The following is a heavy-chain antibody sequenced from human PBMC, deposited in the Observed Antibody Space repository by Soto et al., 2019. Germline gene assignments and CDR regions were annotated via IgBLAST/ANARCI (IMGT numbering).Heavy chain of an antibody. CDR2: ISAYNGNT. V-gene: IGHV1-18*01. CDR3: ARVDYYGSGSYYKGRKLDY. J-gene: IGHJ4*02. CDR1: GYTFTSYG. Sequence: VASVKVSWKAAGYTFTSYGISWGRQAPGQGLEWMGWISAYNGNTNYAQKLQGRVTMTTDTSTSTAYMELRSLRSDNTAVYYCARVDYYGSGSYYKGRKLDYWGQGTLVTVSS. D-gene: IGHD3-10*01.